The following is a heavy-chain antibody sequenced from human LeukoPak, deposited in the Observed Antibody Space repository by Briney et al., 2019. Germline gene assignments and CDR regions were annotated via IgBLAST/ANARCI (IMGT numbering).Heavy chain of an antibody. J-gene: IGHJ5*02. D-gene: IGHD3-9*01. CDR1: GYTFTGYY. CDR3: ARYFDWTKRGFDP. Sequence: RWASVKVSCKASGYTFTGYYMHWVRQAPGQGLEWMGWISAYNGNTNYAQKLQGRVTMTTDTSTSTAYMELRSLRSDDTAVYYCARYFDWTKRGFDPWGQGTLVTVSS. V-gene: IGHV1-18*04. CDR2: ISAYNGNT.